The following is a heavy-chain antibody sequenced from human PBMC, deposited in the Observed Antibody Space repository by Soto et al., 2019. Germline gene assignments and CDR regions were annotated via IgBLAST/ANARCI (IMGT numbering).Heavy chain of an antibody. CDR2: IKQDGSEK. CDR3: ARDGQSSNSPSYYDILTGYRSYYYYGMDV. D-gene: IGHD3-9*01. J-gene: IGHJ6*02. V-gene: IGHV3-7*01. CDR1: GFTFSSYL. Sequence: PGGSMILCCAASGFTFSSYLMSWVRPDPGKGLEWVANIKQDGSEKYYVDSVKGRFTISRDNAKNSLYLQMNSLRAEDTAVYYCARDGQSSNSPSYYDILTGYRSYYYYGMDVWGQGTKVTVSS.